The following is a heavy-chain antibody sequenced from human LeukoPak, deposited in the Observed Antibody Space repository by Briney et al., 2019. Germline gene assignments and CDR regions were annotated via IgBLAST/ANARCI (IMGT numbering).Heavy chain of an antibody. CDR3: ARGEVLLWFGELLFVDYFDY. Sequence: SETLSFNCAVYGGSFSGYYWSWLRQPPGKGLEWIGEINHRGSTNYNPSLKSRVTISVDTSKNQFSLKLSSVTAADTAVYYCARGEVLLWFGELLFVDYFDYWGQGTLVTVSS. J-gene: IGHJ4*02. D-gene: IGHD3-10*01. CDR1: GGSFSGYY. V-gene: IGHV4-34*01. CDR2: INHRGST.